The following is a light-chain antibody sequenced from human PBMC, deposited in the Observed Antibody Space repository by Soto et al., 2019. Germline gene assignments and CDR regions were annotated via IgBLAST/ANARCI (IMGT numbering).Light chain of an antibody. CDR1: SSDVGGYNY. J-gene: IGLJ1*01. CDR2: DVF. CDR3: TSWTSTSTYV. V-gene: IGLV2-14*03. Sequence: QSALTQDASVSGSPGQSITISSTGTSSDVGGYNYVSWYQHHPGKAPKLMIYDVFTRPSGVSNRFSGSKSGNTASLTISALQAEDEADYYCTSWTSTSTYVFGSGTQLTVL.